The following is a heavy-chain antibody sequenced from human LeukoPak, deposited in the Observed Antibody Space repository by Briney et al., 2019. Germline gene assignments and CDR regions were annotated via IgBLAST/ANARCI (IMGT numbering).Heavy chain of an antibody. D-gene: IGHD3-3*01. CDR3: ARDSAYYDFWSGLLDY. V-gene: IGHV3-33*08. Sequence: PGRSLRLSCAASGFTFSSYGMHWVRQAPGKGLEWVAVIWYDGSNKYYAVSVKGRFTISRDNSKNTLYLQMNSLRAEDTAVYYCARDSAYYDFWSGLLDYWGQGTLVTVSS. CDR1: GFTFSSYG. J-gene: IGHJ4*02. CDR2: IWYDGSNK.